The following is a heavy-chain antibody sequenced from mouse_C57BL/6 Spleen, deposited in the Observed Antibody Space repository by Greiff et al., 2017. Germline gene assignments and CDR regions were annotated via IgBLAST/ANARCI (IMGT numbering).Heavy chain of an antibody. V-gene: IGHV1-66*01. J-gene: IGHJ2*01. CDR3: ARDDGYPLDY. CDR2: IYPGSGNT. D-gene: IGHD2-3*01. CDR1: GYSFTSYY. Sequence: QVHVKQSGPELVKPGASVKISCKASGYSFTSYYIHWVKQRPGQGLEWIGWIYPGSGNTKYNEKFKGKATLTADTSSSTAYMQLSSLTSEDSAVYYCARDDGYPLDYWGQGTTLTVSS.